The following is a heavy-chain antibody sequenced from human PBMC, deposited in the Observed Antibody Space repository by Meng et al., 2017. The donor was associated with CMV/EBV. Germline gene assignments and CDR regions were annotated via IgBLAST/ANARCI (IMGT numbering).Heavy chain of an antibody. CDR1: GFTFSDHY. Sequence: GGSLRLSCAASGFTFSDHYMDWVRQAPGKGLEWVGRTRNKANSYTTEYAASVKGRFTISRDDSKNSLYLQMNSLKTADTAVYYCARFHYYYGMDVWGQGTTVTVSS. CDR3: ARFHYYYGMDV. J-gene: IGHJ6*02. CDR2: TRNKANSYTT. V-gene: IGHV3-72*01.